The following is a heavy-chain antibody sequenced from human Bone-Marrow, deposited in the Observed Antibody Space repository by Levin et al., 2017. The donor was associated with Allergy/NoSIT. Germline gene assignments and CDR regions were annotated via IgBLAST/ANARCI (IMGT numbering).Heavy chain of an antibody. CDR2: ISYHSTYH. CDR3: ARDSNVMTGYCDS. Sequence: PSETLSLTCAASGFNFGDFGMHWVRQAPGKGLESVAAISYHSTYHYYPASVQGRFTISRDNSKNTVDLEMNDLRAEDTAVYYCARDSNVMTGYCDSWGQGSRVIVSS. D-gene: IGHD3-9*01. J-gene: IGHJ4*02. CDR1: GFNFGDFG. V-gene: IGHV3-33*05.